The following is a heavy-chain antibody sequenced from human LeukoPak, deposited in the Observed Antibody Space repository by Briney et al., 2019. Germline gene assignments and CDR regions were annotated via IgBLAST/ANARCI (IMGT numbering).Heavy chain of an antibody. CDR1: GGSINNYY. D-gene: IGHD3-10*01. J-gene: IGHJ3*02. V-gene: IGHV4-59*01. Sequence: TETLSLTCTVSGGSINNYYWNWIRQPPGKGLEWIGQIYYSGNTNYNPSLRSRVTISLDTSKHQFSLNLSSVTAADTAVYYCARDHSGDDAFDMWGQGTMVTVSS. CDR2: IYYSGNT. CDR3: ARDHSGDDAFDM.